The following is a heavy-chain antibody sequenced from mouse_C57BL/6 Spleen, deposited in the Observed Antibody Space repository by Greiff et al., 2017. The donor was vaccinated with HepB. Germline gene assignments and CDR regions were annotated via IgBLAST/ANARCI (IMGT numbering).Heavy chain of an antibody. D-gene: IGHD4-1*02. CDR1: GYTFTSYW. CDR3: ARGNLNWDAFDY. Sequence: VQVVESGAELAKPGASVKLSCKASGYTFTSYWMHWVKQRPGQGLEWIGYINPSSGYTKYNQKFKDKATLTADKSSSTAYMQLSSLTYEDSAVYYCARGNLNWDAFDYWGQGTTLTVSS. J-gene: IGHJ2*01. CDR2: INPSSGYT. V-gene: IGHV1-7*01.